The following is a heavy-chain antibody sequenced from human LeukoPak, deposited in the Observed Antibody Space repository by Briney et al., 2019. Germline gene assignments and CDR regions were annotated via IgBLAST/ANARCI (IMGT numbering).Heavy chain of an antibody. Sequence: GGSLRLSCAASGFTFSSSGLHWVRQAPDKGLEWVAFIHYDGSIRFYADSVKGRFTISIDDSKNTLYLQMDGLRGEDTAMYYCSKEGVRYGQDDYWGRGTLVTVSS. CDR2: IHYDGSIR. D-gene: IGHD1-1*01. V-gene: IGHV3-30*02. CDR3: SKEGVRYGQDDY. J-gene: IGHJ4*02. CDR1: GFTFSSSG.